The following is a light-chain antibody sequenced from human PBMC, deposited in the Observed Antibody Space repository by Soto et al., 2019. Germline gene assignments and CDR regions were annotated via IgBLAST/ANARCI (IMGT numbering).Light chain of an antibody. V-gene: IGLV2-14*01. J-gene: IGLJ2*01. CDR2: DVS. Sequence: QSALTQPASVSGSPGQSITISCTGTSSDVGGYNYVSWYQQHPGKAPNLIIFDVSNRPSGVSNRFSGSKSGNSASLTISGLQAEDEADYYCSSSKGSNTPVVFGGGTQLTVL. CDR3: SSSKGSNTPVV. CDR1: SSDVGGYNY.